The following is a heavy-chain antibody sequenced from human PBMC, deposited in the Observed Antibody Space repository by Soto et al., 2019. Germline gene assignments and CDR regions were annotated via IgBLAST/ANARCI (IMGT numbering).Heavy chain of an antibody. CDR1: GLTFSSYD. CDR2: IGTAGDP. D-gene: IGHD2-15*01. V-gene: IGHV3-13*05. Sequence: GGSLRLSCAASGLTFSSYDMHWVRQATGKGLEWVSTIGTAGDPYYPGSVKGRFTISRKNAKNSLYLQMNSLRAGDTAVYYCARDQRKGLVVEAATTISRTSNWFDPWGQGTLVTVSS. J-gene: IGHJ5*02. CDR3: ARDQRKGLVVEAATTISRTSNWFDP.